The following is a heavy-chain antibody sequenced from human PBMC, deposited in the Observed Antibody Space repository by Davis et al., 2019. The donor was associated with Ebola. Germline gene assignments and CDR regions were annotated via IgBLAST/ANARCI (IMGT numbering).Heavy chain of an antibody. CDR2: ISSSSSYI. CDR1: GFTFSSYS. CDR3: ARDHNWNDGDYYYYYGMDV. V-gene: IGHV3-21*01. D-gene: IGHD1-20*01. J-gene: IGHJ6*02. Sequence: GGSLRLSCAASGFTFSSYSMNWVRQAPGKGLEWVSSISSSSSYIYYADSVKGRFTISRDNAKNSLYLQMNSLRAEDTAVYYCARDHNWNDGDYYYYYGMDVWGQGTTVTVSS.